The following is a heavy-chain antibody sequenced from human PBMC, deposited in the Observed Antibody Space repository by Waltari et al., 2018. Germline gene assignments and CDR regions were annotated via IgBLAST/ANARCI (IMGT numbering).Heavy chain of an antibody. CDR3: ARIWSGYSGYRGYYFDY. Sequence: QVTLMDSGPVLVKPTETLTLTGTVPGLSLNNARMGVSWLRQPPGKPLELIAHISSNYENSYSTSLKSRLTISKDTSKSQVVLTMTNMDPVDTATYYCARIWSGYSGYRGYYFDYWGQGTLVTVSS. V-gene: IGHV2-26*01. J-gene: IGHJ4*02. D-gene: IGHD5-12*01. CDR1: GLSLNNARMG. CDR2: ISSNYEN.